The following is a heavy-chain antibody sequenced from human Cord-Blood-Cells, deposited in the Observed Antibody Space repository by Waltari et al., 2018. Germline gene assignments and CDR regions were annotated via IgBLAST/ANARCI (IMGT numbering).Heavy chain of an antibody. CDR2: IYYSGST. D-gene: IGHD3-10*01. CDR1: Y. J-gene: IGHJ4*02. V-gene: IGHV4-59*08. Sequence: YWSWIRQPPGKGLGWIGYIYYSGSTNYNPSLKSRVTISVDTSKNQFSLKLSSVTAADTAVYYCAGWFRELFDYWGQGTLVTVSS. CDR3: AGWFRELFDY.